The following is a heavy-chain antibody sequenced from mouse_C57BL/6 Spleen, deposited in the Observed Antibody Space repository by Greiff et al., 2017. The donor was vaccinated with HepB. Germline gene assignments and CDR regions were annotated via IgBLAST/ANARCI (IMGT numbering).Heavy chain of an antibody. CDR3: ARLATTVVALYYYAMDY. CDR1: GYNFTSYD. V-gene: IGHV1-85*01. CDR2: IYPRDGST. D-gene: IGHD1-1*01. Sequence: VKLMESGPELVKPGASVKVSCKASGYNFTSYDINWVKQRPGQGLEWIGWIYPRDGSTKYNEKFKGKAILTVDTSSSTAYMELHSLTSEDSTVYFCARLATTVVALYYYAMDYWGQGTSVTVSS. J-gene: IGHJ4*01.